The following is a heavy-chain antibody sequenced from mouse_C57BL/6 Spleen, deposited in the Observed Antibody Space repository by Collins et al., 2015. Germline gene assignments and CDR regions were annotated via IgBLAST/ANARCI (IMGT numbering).Heavy chain of an antibody. V-gene: IGHV8-12*01. CDR2: IYWDDDK. D-gene: IGHD4-1*01. Sequence: QVTLKESGPGILQSSQTLSLTCSFSGFSLSTSGMGVSWIRQPSGKGLEWLAHIYWDDDKRYNPSLKSRLTISKDTSRNQVFLKITSVDTADTATYYCARRLTGAGYFDYWGQGTTLTVSS. J-gene: IGHJ2*01. CDR3: ARRLTGAGYFDY. CDR1: GFSLSTSGMG.